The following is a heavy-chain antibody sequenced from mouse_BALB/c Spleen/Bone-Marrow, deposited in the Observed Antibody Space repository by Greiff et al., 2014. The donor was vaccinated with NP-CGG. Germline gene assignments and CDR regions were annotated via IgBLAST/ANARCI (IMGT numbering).Heavy chain of an antibody. D-gene: IGHD1-1*01. Sequence: VQLKESGGGLVQPGGSRKLSCAASGITFSSFGMHWVRQAPEKGLEWVAYISSGSSTIYYADTVKGRFTISRDNPKNTLSLQMTSLRSEDTAMYYCARDYGYAMDYWGQGTSVTVSS. CDR2: ISSGSSTI. CDR1: GITFSSFG. V-gene: IGHV5-17*02. J-gene: IGHJ4*01. CDR3: ARDYGYAMDY.